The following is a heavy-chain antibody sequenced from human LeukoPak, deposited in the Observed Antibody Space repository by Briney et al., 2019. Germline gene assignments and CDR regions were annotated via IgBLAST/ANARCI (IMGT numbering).Heavy chain of an antibody. D-gene: IGHD2-21*01. CDR2: IYYSGST. Sequence: PSETLSLTCNVSGGSISSGSYYWSWIRQPPGKGLEWIGSIYYSGSTYYNPSLKSRVTISVDTSKNQFSLKLSSVTAADTAVYYCARQNIVDYYMDVWGKGTTVTISS. CDR1: GGSISSGSYY. V-gene: IGHV4-39*01. J-gene: IGHJ6*03. CDR3: ARQNIVDYYMDV.